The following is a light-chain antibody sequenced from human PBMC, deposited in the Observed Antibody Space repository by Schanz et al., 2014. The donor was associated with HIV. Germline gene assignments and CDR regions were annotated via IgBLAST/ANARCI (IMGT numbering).Light chain of an antibody. CDR2: EVS. CDR3: ASYAGSNNFEV. Sequence: QSALTQPASVSGSPGQSITISCTGTTSDIGTYDLVSWYQQHPGRAPKLLIYEVSKRPSGVSSRFSGSKSGNTASLTVSGLQAEDEADYYCASYAGSNNFEVFGTGTKLTVL. V-gene: IGLV2-23*02. CDR1: TSDIGTYDL. J-gene: IGLJ1*01.